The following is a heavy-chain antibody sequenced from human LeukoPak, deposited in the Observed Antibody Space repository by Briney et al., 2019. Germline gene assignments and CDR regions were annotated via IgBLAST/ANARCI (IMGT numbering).Heavy chain of an antibody. CDR3: AKDVHGIAAAGGWFDP. V-gene: IGHV3-30*18. D-gene: IGHD6-13*01. J-gene: IGHJ5*02. CDR1: GFPFISYG. CDR2: KSYDGSNK. Sequence: GGSLGLPCGASGFPFISYGMHGARRPPAKGLEGGEVKSYDGSNKYYADSVKGRFTISRDNSKNTLYLQMNSLRAEDTAVYYCAKDVHGIAAAGGWFDPWGQGTLVTVSS.